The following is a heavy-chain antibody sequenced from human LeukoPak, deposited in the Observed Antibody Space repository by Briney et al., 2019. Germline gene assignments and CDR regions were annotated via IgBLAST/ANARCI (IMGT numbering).Heavy chain of an antibody. CDR1: GGSISSGSYY. D-gene: IGHD2-15*01. V-gene: IGHV4-61*02. J-gene: IGHJ5*02. Sequence: SETLSLTCTVSGGSISSGSYYWSWIRQPAGKGLEWIGRIYTSGSTNYNPSPKSRVTISVDTSKNQFSLKLSSVTAADTAVYYCARSRWNIVVVVAALGENWFDPWGQGTLVTVSS. CDR3: ARSRWNIVVVVAALGENWFDP. CDR2: IYTSGST.